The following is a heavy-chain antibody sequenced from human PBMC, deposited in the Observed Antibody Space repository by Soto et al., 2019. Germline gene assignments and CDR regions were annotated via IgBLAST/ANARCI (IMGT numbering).Heavy chain of an antibody. J-gene: IGHJ6*02. CDR1: GGSISSYY. CDR3: ARHKVGPTKWGSRDCSGGSCYYYYYGMDV. D-gene: IGHD2-15*01. Sequence: SETLSLTCTVSGGSISSYYWSWIRQPPGKGLEWIGYIYYSGSTNYNPSLKSRVTISVDTSKNQFSLKLSSVTAADTAVYYCARHKVGPTKWGSRDCSGGSCYYYYYGMDVWGQGTTVTVSS. V-gene: IGHV4-59*08. CDR2: IYYSGST.